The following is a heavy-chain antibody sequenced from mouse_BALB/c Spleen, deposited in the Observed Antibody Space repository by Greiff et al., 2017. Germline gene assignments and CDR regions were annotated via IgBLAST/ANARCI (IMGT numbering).Heavy chain of an antibody. CDR1: GFTFSSYT. V-gene: IGHV5-6-4*01. CDR2: ISSGGSYT. D-gene: IGHD2-12*01. J-gene: IGHJ1*01. Sequence: DVMLVESGGGLVKPGGSLKLSCAASGFTFSSYTMSWVRQTPEKRLEWVATISSGGSYTYYPDSVKGRFTISRDNAKNTLYLQMSSLKSEDTAMYYCTRRGTTTGAVGYFEVWGAGTTVTVSS. CDR3: TRRGTTTGAVGYFEV.